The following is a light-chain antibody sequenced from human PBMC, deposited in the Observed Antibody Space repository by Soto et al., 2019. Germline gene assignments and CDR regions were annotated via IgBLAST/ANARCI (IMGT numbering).Light chain of an antibody. Sequence: DIQLTQSPSSLSASVGDRVTITCRASQSVNSDLAWYQQRPGQAPRLLIYSASTRATGFPARFSGSGSGTEFTLTITSLQPEDFATYYCQQSYNTPRTFGQGTKVDIK. CDR2: SAS. J-gene: IGKJ1*01. CDR1: QSVNSD. V-gene: IGKV1-39*01. CDR3: QQSYNTPRT.